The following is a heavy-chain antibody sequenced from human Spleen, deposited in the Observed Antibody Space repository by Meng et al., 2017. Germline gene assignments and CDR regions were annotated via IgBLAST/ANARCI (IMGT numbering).Heavy chain of an antibody. J-gene: IGHJ5*02. V-gene: IGHV4-31*03. CDR3: ARETSPSDQGWFDP. CDR2: IYYSGST. Sequence: QVQLPESGPGLVKPSQTLSLTCTVSGGSINSVSYFWSWIRQRPGKGLEYIGYIYYSGSTYYNPSLKSRVTISVDTSVNQFSLKLSSVTAADTAVYYCARETSPSDQGWFDPWGQGTLVTVSS. CDR1: GGSINSVSYF.